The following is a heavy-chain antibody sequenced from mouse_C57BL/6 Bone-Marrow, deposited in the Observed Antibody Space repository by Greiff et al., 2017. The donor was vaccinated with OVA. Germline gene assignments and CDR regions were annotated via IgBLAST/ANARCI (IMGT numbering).Heavy chain of an antibody. V-gene: IGHV5-12*01. J-gene: IGHJ4*01. CDR3: ARRGGSYYYAMDY. CDR2: LSNGGGST. Sequence: EVQRVESGGGLVQPGGSLKLSCAASGFTFSDYYMYWVRQTPEKRLEWVAYLSNGGGSTYYPDTVKGRFTISRDNAKNTLYLQMNRLKTEDTAMYYCARRGGSYYYAMDYWGQGTSVTVSS. CDR1: GFTFSDYY.